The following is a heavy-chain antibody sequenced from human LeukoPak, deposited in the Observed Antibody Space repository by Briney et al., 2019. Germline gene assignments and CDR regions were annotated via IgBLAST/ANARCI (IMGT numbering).Heavy chain of an antibody. CDR1: GGSISSGSYY. J-gene: IGHJ4*02. CDR2: IYTSGST. Sequence: ASQTLSLTCTVSGGSISSGSYYWSWFRQPAGKGLEWIGRIYTSGSTNYNPSLKSRVTISVDTSKNQFSLKLSSVTAADTAVYYCARDSSYGLEYDYWGQGTLVTVSS. D-gene: IGHD5-18*01. CDR3: ARDSSYGLEYDY. V-gene: IGHV4-61*02.